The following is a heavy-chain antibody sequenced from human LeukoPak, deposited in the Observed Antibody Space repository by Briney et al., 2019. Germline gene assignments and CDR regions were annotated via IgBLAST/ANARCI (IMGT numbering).Heavy chain of an antibody. CDR1: GYTFTTYG. V-gene: IGHV1-18*01. D-gene: IGHD6-13*01. CDR3: ARVAAGTYWFDP. Sequence: ASVKVSCKASGYTFTTYGITWVRQTPGQGLEWLGWISGYNGNTNYAQKFQGRVTMTTDTSTTIVNMELRRLRSDDTAVYYCARVAAGTYWFDPWGQGTLVTVSS. CDR2: ISGYNGNT. J-gene: IGHJ5*02.